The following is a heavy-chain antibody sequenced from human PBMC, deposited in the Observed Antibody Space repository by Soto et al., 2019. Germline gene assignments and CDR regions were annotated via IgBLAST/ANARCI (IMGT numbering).Heavy chain of an antibody. Sequence: PVGSVRLSCGASGFAFTRYSMNWFRQAPGKGLECVSPINSTTNYIYYGASMKGRFAISRHNAKNSLYLEMNSLRAEDTAVSYCARESEDLTSNFDYWGQGTLVTVSS. CDR1: GFAFTRYS. CDR2: INSTTNYI. V-gene: IGHV3-21*06. J-gene: IGHJ4*02. CDR3: ARESEDLTSNFDY.